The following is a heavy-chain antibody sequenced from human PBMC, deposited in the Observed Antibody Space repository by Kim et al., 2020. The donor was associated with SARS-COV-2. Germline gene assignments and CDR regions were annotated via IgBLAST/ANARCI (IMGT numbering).Heavy chain of an antibody. V-gene: IGHV1-46*01. CDR3: ARSEGTTEGYNWFDP. J-gene: IGHJ5*02. D-gene: IGHD4-17*01. Sequence: QKFQGRVTMTRDTSTSTVYMELSSLRSEDTAVYYCARSEGTTEGYNWFDPWGQGTLVTVSS.